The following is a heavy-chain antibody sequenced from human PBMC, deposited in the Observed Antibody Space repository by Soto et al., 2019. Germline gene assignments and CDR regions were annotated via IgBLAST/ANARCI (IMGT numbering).Heavy chain of an antibody. J-gene: IGHJ4*02. Sequence: GASVKVSCKASGGTFSSYAISWVRQAPGQGLEWMGGIIPIFGTANYAQKFQGRVTITADESTSTAYMELSSLRSEDTAVYYCARWVGDGYTRSYYFDYWGQGTLVTVSS. CDR1: GGTFSSYA. CDR2: IIPIFGTA. D-gene: IGHD5-12*01. CDR3: ARWVGDGYTRSYYFDY. V-gene: IGHV1-69*13.